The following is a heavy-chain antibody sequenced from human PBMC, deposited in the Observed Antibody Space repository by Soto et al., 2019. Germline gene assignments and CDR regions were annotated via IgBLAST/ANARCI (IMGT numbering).Heavy chain of an antibody. CDR3: ARSLNDYGDYEAPYYFDY. J-gene: IGHJ4*02. V-gene: IGHV4-59*01. CDR2: IYYSGST. Sequence: SETLSLTCTISGGSISSYYWSWIRQPPGKGLEWIGYIYYSGSTNYNPSLKSRVTISVDTSKNQFSLKLSSVTAADTAVYYCARSLNDYGDYEAPYYFDYWGQGTLVTVSS. D-gene: IGHD4-17*01. CDR1: GGSISSYY.